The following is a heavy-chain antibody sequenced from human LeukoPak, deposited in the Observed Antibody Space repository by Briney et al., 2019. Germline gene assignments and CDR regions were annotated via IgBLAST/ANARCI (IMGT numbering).Heavy chain of an antibody. J-gene: IGHJ4*02. CDR1: GGSIGSYY. Sequence: SEALSLTCTVSGGSIGSYYWSWIRQPPGKGLEWIGYIYYSGSTNYNPSLKSRVTISVDTSKNQYSLKVSSVTAADTAVYYCARSGSWTLNFDSWGQGTLVTVSS. CDR2: IYYSGST. D-gene: IGHD6-13*01. V-gene: IGHV4-59*01. CDR3: ARSGSWTLNFDS.